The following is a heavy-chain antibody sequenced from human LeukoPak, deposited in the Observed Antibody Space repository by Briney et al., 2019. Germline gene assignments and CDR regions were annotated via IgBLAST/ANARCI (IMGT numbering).Heavy chain of an antibody. J-gene: IGHJ4*02. D-gene: IGHD3-16*02. CDR2: IHPSGSV. V-gene: IGHV4-34*01. CDR3: ARGADPYKIAY. CDR1: GGSFSGYY. Sequence: PSETLSLTCAVYGGSFSGYYWSWLRKSPGKGLEWIGEIHPSGSVHYNPSLESRINISPDTSKKQLSLKLSSVTTADTALYYCARGADPYKIAYWGPGTLVTVSS.